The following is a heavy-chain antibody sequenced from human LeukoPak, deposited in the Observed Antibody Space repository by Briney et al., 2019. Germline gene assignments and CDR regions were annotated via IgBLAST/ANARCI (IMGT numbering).Heavy chain of an antibody. CDR3: ARSRASVAARPMQAFDI. CDR2: IRYDGSNK. CDR1: GFTFSSYG. Sequence: GGSLRLSCAASGFTFSSYGMHWVRQAPGKGLEWVAFIRYDGSNKYYADSVKGRFTISRDNAKNSLYLQMNSLRAEDTAVYYCARSRASVAARPMQAFDIWGQGTMVTVSS. D-gene: IGHD6-6*01. V-gene: IGHV3-30*02. J-gene: IGHJ3*02.